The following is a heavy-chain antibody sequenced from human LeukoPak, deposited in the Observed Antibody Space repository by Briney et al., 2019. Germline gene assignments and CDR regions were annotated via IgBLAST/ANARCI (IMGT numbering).Heavy chain of an antibody. CDR2: ISSNNGYI. CDR3: ARDLGTRKSIAFAD. J-gene: IGHJ4*02. CDR1: GFSFSSYR. V-gene: IGHV3-21*01. D-gene: IGHD6-6*01. Sequence: GGSLRLSCAASGFSFSSYRMNWVRQAPGKGLEWVASISSNNGYIYYADSVKGRFTISRDNGENSLHLQMNSLRAEDAAVYYCARDLGTRKSIAFADWGQGTLVTVS.